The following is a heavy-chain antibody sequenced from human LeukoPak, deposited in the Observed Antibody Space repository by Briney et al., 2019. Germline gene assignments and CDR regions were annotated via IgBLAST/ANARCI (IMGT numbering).Heavy chain of an antibody. CDR2: ISGSDSST. CDR1: GFTFSSSA. V-gene: IGHV3-23*01. J-gene: IGHJ4*02. CDR3: AKGGYFDNIDY. D-gene: IGHD3-22*01. Sequence: GGSLRLSCATSGFTFSSSAMSWVRQAPGKGLEWVSTISGSDSSTHYADSVKGRFTISRDNSKDTLYLQMNSLRADDTAIYYCAKGGYFDNIDYWGQGTLVTVSS.